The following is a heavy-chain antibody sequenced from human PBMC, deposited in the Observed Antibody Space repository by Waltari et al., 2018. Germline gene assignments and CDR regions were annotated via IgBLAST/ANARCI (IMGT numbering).Heavy chain of an antibody. D-gene: IGHD1-26*01. V-gene: IGHV4-39*01. J-gene: IGHJ4*02. CDR1: GGSISSSSYY. CDR2: IYYRRST. Sequence: QLQLQESGPGLVKPSETLSLTCTVSGGSISSSSYYWGWIRQPPGKGLGWIGSIYYRRSTNYNPSLKSRVTISVDTAKNQFSRKLSSVTAADTAVYYCASLPPGHYSGSYYGFDYWGQGTLVTVSS. CDR3: ASLPPGHYSGSYYGFDY.